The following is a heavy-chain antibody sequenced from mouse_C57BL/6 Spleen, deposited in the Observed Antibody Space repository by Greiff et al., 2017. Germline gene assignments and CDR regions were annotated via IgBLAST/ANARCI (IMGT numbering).Heavy chain of an antibody. CDR2: IYPGGGYT. D-gene: IGHD1-1*01. J-gene: IGHJ4*01. V-gene: IGHV1-63*01. CDR1: GYTFTNYW. Sequence: QVQLQQSGAELVRPGTSVKMSCKASGYTFTNYWIGWAKQRPGHGLEWIGDIYPGGGYTNYNEKFKGKATLTADKSSSTAYMQFSSLTSEDSAIYYCARATVVDLYAMDYWGQGTSVTVSS. CDR3: ARATVVDLYAMDY.